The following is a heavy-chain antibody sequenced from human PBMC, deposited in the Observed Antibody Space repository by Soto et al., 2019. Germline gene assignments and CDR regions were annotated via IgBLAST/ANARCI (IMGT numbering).Heavy chain of an antibody. J-gene: IGHJ4*02. CDR1: GFTFSSYA. Sequence: GESLKISCAASGFTFSSYAMSWVRQAPGKGLEWVSAISGSGGSTYYADSVKGRFTISRDNSKNTLYLQMNSLRAEDTAVYYCAKTYSYGYHYWGQGTLVTVSS. CDR2: ISGSGGST. D-gene: IGHD5-18*01. V-gene: IGHV3-23*01. CDR3: AKTYSYGYHY.